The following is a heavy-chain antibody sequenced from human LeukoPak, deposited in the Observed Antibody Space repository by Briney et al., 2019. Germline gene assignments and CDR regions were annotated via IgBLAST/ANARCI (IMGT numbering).Heavy chain of an antibody. J-gene: IGHJ3*02. CDR3: ARGGSLGVVGAFDI. CDR1: GGSISSDY. D-gene: IGHD2-15*01. V-gene: IGHV4-59*08. Sequence: SETLSLTCTVSGGSISSDYWSWIRQPPGKGLEWIGGIYYSGYTNYNPSLKSRVTISVDTSKKHFSLKLTSGTAADTAVYYCARGGSLGVVGAFDIWGQGTMVTVSS. CDR2: IYYSGYT.